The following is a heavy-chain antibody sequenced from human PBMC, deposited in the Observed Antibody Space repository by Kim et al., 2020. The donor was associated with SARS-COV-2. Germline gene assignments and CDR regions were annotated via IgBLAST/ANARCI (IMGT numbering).Heavy chain of an antibody. D-gene: IGHD3-10*01. CDR1: GFTFSSYE. J-gene: IGHJ4*02. Sequence: GGSLRLSCAASGFTFSSYEMNWVRQAPGKGLEWVSYLSSGSSIHYADSVKGRFTISRDNAKTSLYLQMNSLRAEDTAVYYCARGAYGSGNYHFDYWGQGTLVTVSS. V-gene: IGHV3-48*03. CDR2: LSSGSSI. CDR3: ARGAYGSGNYHFDY.